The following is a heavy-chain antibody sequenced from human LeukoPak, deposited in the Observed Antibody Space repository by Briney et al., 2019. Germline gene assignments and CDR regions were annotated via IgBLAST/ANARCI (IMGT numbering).Heavy chain of an antibody. CDR2: IIPIFGTA. J-gene: IGHJ4*02. CDR1: GYTFTSYG. D-gene: IGHD3-9*01. Sequence: GASVKVSCKASGYTFTSYGISWVRQAPGQGLEWMGGIIPIFGTANYAQKFQGRVTITADKSTSTAYMELSSLRSEDTAVYYCARSTERVLRYFDWYFDYWSQGTLVTVSS. V-gene: IGHV1-69*06. CDR3: ARSTERVLRYFDWYFDY.